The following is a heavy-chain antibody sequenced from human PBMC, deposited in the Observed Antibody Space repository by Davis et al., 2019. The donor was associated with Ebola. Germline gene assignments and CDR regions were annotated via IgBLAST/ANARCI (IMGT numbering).Heavy chain of an antibody. CDR3: ARHVSSSFLYLDAFDI. D-gene: IGHD6-6*01. V-gene: IGHV4-59*08. CDR2: NYYSGSP. J-gene: IGHJ3*02. CDR1: GGSISSYY. Sequence: GSLRLSCTVSGGSISSYYWSWIRQPPGKGLEWIGYNYYSGSPNYNPSLKSRVTISVDTSKNQFSLKLSSVTAADTAVYYCARHVSSSFLYLDAFDIWGQGTMVTVSS.